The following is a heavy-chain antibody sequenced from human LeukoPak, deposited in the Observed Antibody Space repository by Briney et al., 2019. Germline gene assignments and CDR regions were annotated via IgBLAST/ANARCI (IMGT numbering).Heavy chain of an antibody. D-gene: IGHD6-13*01. V-gene: IGHV3-30*18. J-gene: IGHJ4*02. Sequence: GGSLRLSCAASGFTFSSYGMHWVRQAPGKGLEWVAVISYDGSNKYYADSVKGRFTISRDNSKNTLYLQMNSLRAEDTAVYYCAKDPRYSSSSHFDYWGQGTLVTVSS. CDR2: ISYDGSNK. CDR1: GFTFSSYG. CDR3: AKDPRYSSSSHFDY.